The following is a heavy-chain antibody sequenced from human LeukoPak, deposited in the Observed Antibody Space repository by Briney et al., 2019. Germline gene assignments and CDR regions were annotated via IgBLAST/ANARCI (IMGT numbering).Heavy chain of an antibody. CDR3: ARGPGFLTDY. CDR2: IKQDGSEK. CDR1: GFSFSSYA. V-gene: IGHV3-7*01. D-gene: IGHD3-3*01. Sequence: PGGSLRLSCSASGFSFSSYAMHWVRQAPGKGLEWVANIKQDGSEKYYVDSVKGRFTISRDNAKNSLYLQMNSLRVEDTAVYFCARGPGFLTDYWGQGTLVTVSS. J-gene: IGHJ4*02.